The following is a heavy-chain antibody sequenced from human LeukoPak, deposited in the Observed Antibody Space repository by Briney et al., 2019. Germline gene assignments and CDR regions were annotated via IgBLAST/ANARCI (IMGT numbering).Heavy chain of an antibody. J-gene: IGHJ3*02. CDR3: ARVRSPYGALNAFDI. CDR1: GGSISSYY. V-gene: IGHV4-59*01. Sequence: SETLSLTCTVSGGSISSYYWSWLRQPPGKGLEWIGYIYYSGSTNYNPSLKSRVTISVDTSKNQFSLKLSSVTAADTAVYYCARVRSPYGALNAFDIWGQGTMVTVSS. CDR2: IYYSGST. D-gene: IGHD1-26*01.